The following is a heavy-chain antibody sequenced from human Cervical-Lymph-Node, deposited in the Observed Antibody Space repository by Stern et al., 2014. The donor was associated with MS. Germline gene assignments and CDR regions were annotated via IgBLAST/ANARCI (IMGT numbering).Heavy chain of an antibody. CDR3: ARGPHYGDKRNWFDP. CDR1: GFSFRDYY. J-gene: IGHJ5*02. Sequence: DQLVESGGGLVKPGGSLRLSCEASGFSFRDYYMSWIRQAPGKGLEWLSYIGSRGSSVYYAESVKGRFTISRDNARNSLYLQMDSLRSEDTALYYCARGPHYGDKRNWFDPWGQGILVTVSS. V-gene: IGHV3-11*01. CDR2: IGSRGSSV. D-gene: IGHD4-17*01.